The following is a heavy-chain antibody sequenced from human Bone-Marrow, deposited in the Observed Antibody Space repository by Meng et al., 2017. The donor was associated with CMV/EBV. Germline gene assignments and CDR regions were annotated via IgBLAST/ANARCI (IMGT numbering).Heavy chain of an antibody. Sequence: SLNVSCKAYGDTFSSYAISWVRQAPGQGLEWMGGIIPILGIANYAQKFQGRVTITADKSTSTAYMELSSLRSEDTAVYYCARDPDIVGATHYYYGMDVWGQGTTVTVS. CDR1: GDTFSSYA. CDR3: ARDPDIVGATHYYYGMDV. J-gene: IGHJ6*02. V-gene: IGHV1-69*10. CDR2: IIPILGIA. D-gene: IGHD1-26*01.